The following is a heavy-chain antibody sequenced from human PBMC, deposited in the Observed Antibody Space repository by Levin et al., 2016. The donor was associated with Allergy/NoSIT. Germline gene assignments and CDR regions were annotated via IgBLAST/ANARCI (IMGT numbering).Heavy chain of an antibody. Sequence: ASVKVSCKASGYTFTSYAMHWVRQAPGQRLEWMGWINAGNGNTKYSQKFQGRVTITRDTSASTAYMELSSLRSEDTAVYYCAREAGGSGSYPIPYFDYWGQGTLVTVSS. CDR1: GYTFTSYA. J-gene: IGHJ4*02. D-gene: IGHD3-10*01. CDR2: INAGNGNT. CDR3: AREAGGSGSYPIPYFDY. V-gene: IGHV1-3*01.